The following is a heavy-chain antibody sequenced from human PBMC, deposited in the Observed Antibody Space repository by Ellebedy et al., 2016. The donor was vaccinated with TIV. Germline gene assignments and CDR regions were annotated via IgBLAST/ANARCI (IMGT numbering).Heavy chain of an antibody. V-gene: IGHV3-33*06. CDR3: AKDRSPTMIALDF. Sequence: PGGSLRLSCAASGFTFSSYGMHWVRQAPDKGLEWVAVIWFDGSHKYCVDSVKGRFTISRDNSMNTLYLQMSSLRADDTAIYYCAKDRSPTMIALDFWGQGTLVTVSS. CDR1: GFTFSSYG. J-gene: IGHJ4*02. CDR2: IWFDGSHK. D-gene: IGHD3-22*01.